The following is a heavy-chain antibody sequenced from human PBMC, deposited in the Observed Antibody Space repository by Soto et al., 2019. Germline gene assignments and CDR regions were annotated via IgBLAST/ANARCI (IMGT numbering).Heavy chain of an antibody. CDR1: GDSLTSYW. CDR2: IYPGDSDT. Sequence: GESLKISCKGSGDSLTSYWIGWVRQMPGKGLEWMGIIYPGDSDTRYSPSFQGQVTISAGKSISTAYLQWSSLKASDTAMYYCARSMVLGVIDPLFPPFDRGQGTLVTVSS. CDR3: ARSMVLGVIDPLFPPFD. J-gene: IGHJ4*02. V-gene: IGHV5-51*01. D-gene: IGHD3-10*01.